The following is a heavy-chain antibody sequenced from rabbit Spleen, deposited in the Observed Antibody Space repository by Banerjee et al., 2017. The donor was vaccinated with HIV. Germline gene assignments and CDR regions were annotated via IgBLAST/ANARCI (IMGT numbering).Heavy chain of an antibody. CDR3: ARNAGSSYYTHFKL. V-gene: IGHV1S45*01. CDR1: GFSFSNKAV. J-gene: IGHJ4*01. D-gene: IGHD8-1*01. CDR2: INVVTGKA. Sequence: QEQLVESGGGLVKPEGSLKLSCTASGFSFSNKAVMCWVRQAPGKGLEWIACINVVTGKAVYATWAKGRFTFSKTSSTTVTLQMTSLTAADTATYFCARNAGSSYYTHFKLWGQGTLVT.